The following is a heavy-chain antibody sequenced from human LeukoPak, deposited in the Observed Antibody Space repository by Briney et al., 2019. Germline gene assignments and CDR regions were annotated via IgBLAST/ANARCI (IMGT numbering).Heavy chain of an antibody. V-gene: IGHV4-34*01. D-gene: IGHD3-22*01. CDR3: ARVNYYDSSGFVDY. J-gene: IGHJ4*02. Sequence: SETLSLTCAVYGGSFSGYYWSWIRQPPGKGLEWIGEINHSGSTNYNPSLKRRVTISVDTSKNQFSLKLSSVTAADTAVHYCARVNYYDSSGFVDYWGQGTLVTVSS. CDR2: INHSGST. CDR1: GGSFSGYY.